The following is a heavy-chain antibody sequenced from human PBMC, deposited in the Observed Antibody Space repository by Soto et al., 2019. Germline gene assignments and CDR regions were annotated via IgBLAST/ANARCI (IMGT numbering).Heavy chain of an antibody. D-gene: IGHD1-26*01. CDR2: IYFDGITT. J-gene: IGHJ4*02. Sequence: GGSLRLSCTASGFTFNTHWMHWVRQAPGKGLVWVSRIYFDGITTNYADSVKGRLTVSRDNAKNTVYLHVNTLRDEDTAVYYCARGGAMGVDYWGQGTLVTVAS. CDR1: GFTFNTHW. CDR3: ARGGAMGVDY. V-gene: IGHV3-74*01.